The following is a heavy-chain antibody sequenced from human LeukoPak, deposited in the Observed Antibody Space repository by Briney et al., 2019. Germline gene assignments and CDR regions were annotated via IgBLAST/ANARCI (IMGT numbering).Heavy chain of an antibody. CDR2: IYHSGST. CDR3: ARAPRFGPNSFDY. D-gene: IGHD3-10*01. V-gene: IGHV4-38-2*01. CDR1: GYSISSGYY. Sequence: PSETLSLTCAVSGYSISSGYYWGWIRQPPGKGLEWIGSIYHSGSTYYNPSLKSRVTISVDTSKNQFSLKLSSVTAADTAIYYCARAPRFGPNSFDYWRQGTLVTVSS. J-gene: IGHJ4*02.